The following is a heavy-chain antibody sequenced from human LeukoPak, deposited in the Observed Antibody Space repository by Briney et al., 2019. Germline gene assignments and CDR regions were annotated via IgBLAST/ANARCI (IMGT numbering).Heavy chain of an antibody. CDR1: GFTFSDYY. CDR2: ISSSGSTI. V-gene: IGHV3-11*01. J-gene: IGHJ6*02. CDR3: AGGIAVAGTPYYYYGMDV. Sequence: GGSLRLSCAASGFTFSDYYMSWIRQAPGKGLEWVSYISSSGSTIYYADSVKGRFTISRDNAKNSLYLQMNSLRAEDTAVYYCAGGIAVAGTPYYYYGMDVWGQGTTVTVSS. D-gene: IGHD6-19*01.